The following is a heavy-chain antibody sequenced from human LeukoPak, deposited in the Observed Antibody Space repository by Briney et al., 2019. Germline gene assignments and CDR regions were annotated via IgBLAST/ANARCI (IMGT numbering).Heavy chain of an antibody. CDR2: ISGSGGST. J-gene: IGHJ4*02. CDR3: AKVGYGSGGGEYFDY. CDR1: GFTFSSNW. V-gene: IGHV3-23*01. D-gene: IGHD3-10*01. Sequence: GGSLRLSCAASGFTFSSNWMHWVRQAPGKGLEWVSAISGSGGSTYYADSVKGRFTISRDNSKNTLYLQMNSLRAEDTAVYYCAKVGYGSGGGEYFDYWGQGTLVTVSS.